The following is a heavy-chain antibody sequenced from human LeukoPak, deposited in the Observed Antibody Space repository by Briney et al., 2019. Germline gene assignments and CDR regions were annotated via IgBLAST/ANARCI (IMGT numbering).Heavy chain of an antibody. D-gene: IGHD6-19*01. V-gene: IGHV3-74*01. J-gene: IGHJ6*02. CDR2: INADGGST. CDR1: GFTFSSFW. Sequence: GGSLRLSCAASGFTFSSFWMHWVRQAPGKGLQWVSRINADGGSTGHADSVKGRLTISRDNAKNTLYLQMNSLRAEDTAVYYCARDRPGSGWPTDYYYYYYGMDVWGQGTTVTVSS. CDR3: ARDRPGSGWPTDYYYYYYGMDV.